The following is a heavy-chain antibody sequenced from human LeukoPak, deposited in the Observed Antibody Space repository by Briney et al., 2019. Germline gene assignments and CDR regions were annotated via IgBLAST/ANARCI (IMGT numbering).Heavy chain of an antibody. J-gene: IGHJ4*02. D-gene: IGHD2-2*02. Sequence: SVKVSCKASGGTFSSYAISWVRQAPGQGLEWMGGIIPIFGTANYAQKFQGRVTITADESTSTAYMELSSLRSEDTAVYYCARAGARYCSSTSCYNLDYWGQGTLVTVSS. CDR1: GGTFSSYA. V-gene: IGHV1-69*13. CDR3: ARAGARYCSSTSCYNLDY. CDR2: IIPIFGTA.